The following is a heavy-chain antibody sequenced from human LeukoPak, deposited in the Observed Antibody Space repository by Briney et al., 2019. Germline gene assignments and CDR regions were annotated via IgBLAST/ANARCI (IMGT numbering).Heavy chain of an antibody. CDR3: ARDTYDYYYYYGMDV. V-gene: IGHV3-7*01. J-gene: IGHJ6*02. Sequence: PGGSLRLSCAASGFTFSSYWMSWVRQAPGKGLEWVANIKQDGSEKYYVDSVKGRFTISRDNPKNSLYLQMNSLRAEDTAVYYCARDTYDYYYYYGMDVWGQGTTVTVSS. D-gene: IGHD2/OR15-2a*01. CDR1: GFTFSSYW. CDR2: IKQDGSEK.